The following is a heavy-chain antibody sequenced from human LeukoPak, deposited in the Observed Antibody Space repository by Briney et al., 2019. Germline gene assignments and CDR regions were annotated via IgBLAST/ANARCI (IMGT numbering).Heavy chain of an antibody. CDR3: ARSPSPYSSGWYFDY. J-gene: IGHJ4*02. CDR2: TYQRSKWYN. D-gene: IGHD6-19*01. V-gene: IGHV6-1*01. Sequence: SQTLSLTCAISGDSVSINSAAWNWIRQSPSRGLEWLGRTYQRSKWYNDYAVSVKSRITINPDISKNQFSLQLNSVTPEDTAVYYCARSPSPYSSGWYFDYWSQGTLVTVSS. CDR1: GDSVSINSAA.